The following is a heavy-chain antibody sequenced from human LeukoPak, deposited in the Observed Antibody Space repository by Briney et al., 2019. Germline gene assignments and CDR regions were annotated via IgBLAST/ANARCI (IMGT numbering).Heavy chain of an antibody. CDR1: GFTFSNAW. CDR3: TTDDVLRFLEWIHYYGMDV. D-gene: IGHD3-3*01. CDR2: IKSKTDGGTT. Sequence: GGSLRLSCAASGFTFSNAWMSWVRQAPGKGLEWVGRIKSKTDGGTTDYAAPVKGRFTISRDDSKNTLYLQMNSLKTEDTAVYYCTTDDVLRFLEWIHYYGMDVWGQGTTVTVSS. J-gene: IGHJ6*02. V-gene: IGHV3-15*01.